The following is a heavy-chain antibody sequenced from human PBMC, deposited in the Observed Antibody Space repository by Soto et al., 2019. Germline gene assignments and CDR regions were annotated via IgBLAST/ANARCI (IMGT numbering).Heavy chain of an antibody. Sequence: GGSLRLSCAAPGFTFSSYAMSWVRQAPGKGLEWVSAISGSGGSTYYADSVKGRFTISRDNSKNTLYLQMNSLRAEDTAVYYCAKDLRRDIVVVPAAAFDIWGQGTMVTVSS. D-gene: IGHD2-2*01. V-gene: IGHV3-23*01. CDR2: ISGSGGST. J-gene: IGHJ3*02. CDR1: GFTFSSYA. CDR3: AKDLRRDIVVVPAAAFDI.